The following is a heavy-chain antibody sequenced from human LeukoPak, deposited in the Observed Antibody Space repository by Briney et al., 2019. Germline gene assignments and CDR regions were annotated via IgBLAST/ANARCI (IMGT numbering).Heavy chain of an antibody. Sequence: GGSLRLSCAASRFTFSSYGMHWVRQAPGKGLEWVAVISYDGSNKYYADSVKGRFTISRDNSKNTLYLQMNSLRAEDTAVYYCAKDYYYDSSGYPGDAFDIWGQGTMVTVSS. V-gene: IGHV3-30*18. CDR2: ISYDGSNK. D-gene: IGHD3-22*01. CDR1: RFTFSSYG. J-gene: IGHJ3*02. CDR3: AKDYYYDSSGYPGDAFDI.